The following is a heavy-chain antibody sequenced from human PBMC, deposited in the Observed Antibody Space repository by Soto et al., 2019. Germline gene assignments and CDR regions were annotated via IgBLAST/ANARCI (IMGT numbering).Heavy chain of an antibody. J-gene: IGHJ4*02. V-gene: IGHV1-18*01. CDR2: TSAYTGNT. Sequence: QVQLVQSGAEVKKPGASVKVSCKASGYTFTSYGISWVRQAPGQGLEWMGWTSAYTGNTNYAQKLQGRVTMTTATPTSTAYMELRSLRSDDTAVYYCASSLLVGYGLEGESDWGQGTLVTVSS. D-gene: IGHD5-18*01. CDR1: GYTFTSYG. CDR3: ASSLLVGYGLEGESD.